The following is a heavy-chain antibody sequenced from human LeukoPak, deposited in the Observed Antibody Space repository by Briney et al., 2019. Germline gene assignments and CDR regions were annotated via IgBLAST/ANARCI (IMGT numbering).Heavy chain of an antibody. J-gene: IGHJ5*02. V-gene: IGHV3-30-3*01. CDR3: ARESEYYDFWSGYYRRSTGWFDP. CDR2: ISYDGSNK. Sequence: GGSLRLSCAASGFTFSSYAMHWVRQAPGKGLEWVAVISYDGSNKYYADSVKGRFTISRDNPKNTLYLQMNSLRAEDTAVYYCARESEYYDFWSGYYRRSTGWFDPWGQGTLVTVSS. CDR1: GFTFSSYA. D-gene: IGHD3-3*01.